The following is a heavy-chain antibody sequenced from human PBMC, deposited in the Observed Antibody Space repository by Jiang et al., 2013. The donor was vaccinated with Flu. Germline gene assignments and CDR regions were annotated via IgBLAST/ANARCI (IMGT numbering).Heavy chain of an antibody. CDR1: GFSLSTSGVG. CDR2: IYWDDDK. D-gene: IGHD3-16*02. J-gene: IGHJ5*02. V-gene: IGHV2-5*02. CDR3: ARRALYDYIWGSYPDPLFDP. Sequence: KPTQTLTLTCTFSGFSLSTSGVGVGWIRQPPGKALEWLALIYWDDDKRYSPSLKSRLTITKDTSKNQVVLTMTNMDPVDTATYYCARRALYDYIWGSYPDPLFDPWGQGTLVTVSS.